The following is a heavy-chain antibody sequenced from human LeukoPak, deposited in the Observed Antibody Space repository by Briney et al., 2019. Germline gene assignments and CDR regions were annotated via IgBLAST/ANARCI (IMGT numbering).Heavy chain of an antibody. V-gene: IGHV1-24*01. Sequence: GASVKLSCTVSGYTLTQLSTHWVRQAPGKGLEWMGGFDPEDGETIYAQKFQGRVIMTEDTSTDTAYMELSSLRSEDTAVYYCATSSYCSSTSCRNWFDPWGQGTLVTVSS. CDR1: GYTLTQLS. J-gene: IGHJ5*02. CDR2: FDPEDGET. CDR3: ATSSYCSSTSCRNWFDP. D-gene: IGHD2-2*01.